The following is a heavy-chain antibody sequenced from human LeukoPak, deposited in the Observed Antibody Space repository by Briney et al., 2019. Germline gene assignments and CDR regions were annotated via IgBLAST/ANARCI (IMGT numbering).Heavy chain of an antibody. D-gene: IGHD4-11*01. V-gene: IGHV1-69*05. CDR2: IIPIFGTA. CDR1: GGAFSSYA. CDR3: ARADYSNFYYYYYYMDV. Sequence: SVKVSCKASGGAFSSYAISWVRQAPGQGLEWMGGIIPIFGTANYAQKFQGRVTITTDESTSTAYMELSSLRSEDTAVYYCARADYSNFYYYYYYMDVWGKGTTVTVSS. J-gene: IGHJ6*03.